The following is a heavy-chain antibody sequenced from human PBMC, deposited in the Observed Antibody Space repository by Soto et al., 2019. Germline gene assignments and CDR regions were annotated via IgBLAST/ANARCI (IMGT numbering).Heavy chain of an antibody. D-gene: IGHD1-26*01. CDR2: IRAYNGNP. J-gene: IGHJ5*02. CDR3: ARASGSSYRFDP. CDR1: GYTCTSYG. V-gene: IGHV1-18*01. Sequence: QVQLVPSGAEVKKPGASVKVSCKASGYTCTSYGISWVRPAPGQGLEWMGWIRAYNGNPNYAQKLQGRVTMTTDTTTVKGSMELRSLRSDDTAVYFCARASGSSYRFDPWGQGTLVTVSS.